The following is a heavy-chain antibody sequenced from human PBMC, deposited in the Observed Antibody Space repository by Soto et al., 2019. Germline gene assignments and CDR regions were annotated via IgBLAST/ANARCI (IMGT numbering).Heavy chain of an antibody. CDR2: IIPIFGTA. V-gene: IGHV1-69*13. Sequence: GASVKVSCKASGGTFSSYAISWVRQAPGQGLEWKGGIIPIFGTANYAQKFQGRVTITADESTSTAYLELSSLRSEDTAVYYCARLKGRIAVADNYYYYGMDVWGQGTTVTSP. D-gene: IGHD6-19*01. CDR3: ARLKGRIAVADNYYYYGMDV. CDR1: GGTFSSYA. J-gene: IGHJ6*02.